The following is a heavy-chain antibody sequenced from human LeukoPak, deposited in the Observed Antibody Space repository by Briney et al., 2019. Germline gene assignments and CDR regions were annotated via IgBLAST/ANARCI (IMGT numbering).Heavy chain of an antibody. J-gene: IGHJ6*04. CDR2: ISSSSSTI. V-gene: IGHV3-48*04. CDR1: GFTFSSYS. Sequence: VGSLRLSCAASGFTFSSYSMNWVRQAPGKGLEWVSYISSSSSTIYYADSVKGRFTISRDNAKNSLYLQMNSLRAEDTAVYYCAELGITMIGGVWGKGTTVTISS. D-gene: IGHD3-10*02. CDR3: AELGITMIGGV.